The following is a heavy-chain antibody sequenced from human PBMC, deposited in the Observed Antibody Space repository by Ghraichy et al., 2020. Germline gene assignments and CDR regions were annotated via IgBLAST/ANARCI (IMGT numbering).Heavy chain of an antibody. V-gene: IGHV3-7*01. Sequence: GGSLRLSCAASGFRFSNYWMTWVRQAPGKGLEWVANIRQDGNEIYYVDSVKGRFTISRDNAKNSLYLQMNSLRAEDTAVYYCARPRQPTYYYAMDVWGQGTTGTVS. CDR1: GFRFSNYW. CDR3: ARPRQPTYYYAMDV. J-gene: IGHJ6*02. D-gene: IGHD1-1*01. CDR2: IRQDGNEI.